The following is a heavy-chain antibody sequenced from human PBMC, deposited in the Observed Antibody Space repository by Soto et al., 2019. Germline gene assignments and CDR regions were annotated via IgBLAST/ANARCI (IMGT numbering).Heavy chain of an antibody. CDR1: GASISPYY. CDR3: ARDRGDRNDYYYGVDV. Sequence: SETLSLTCSVSGASISPYYWSWIRQPPGKGLEWIGYIYYSGSTNYNPSLKGRVTISLDTSKNQFSLKLSSVTAADTAMYYCARDRGDRNDYYYGVDVWGQGTTVTVSS. J-gene: IGHJ6*02. CDR2: IYYSGST. D-gene: IGHD7-27*01. V-gene: IGHV4-59*01.